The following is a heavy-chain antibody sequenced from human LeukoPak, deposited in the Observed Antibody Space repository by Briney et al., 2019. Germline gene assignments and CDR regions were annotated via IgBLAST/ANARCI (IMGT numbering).Heavy chain of an antibody. CDR1: GFTLSTYW. CDR3: AREGSSSSYFDY. V-gene: IGHV3-7*01. D-gene: IGHD6-6*01. CDR2: INQDGSDK. Sequence: GGSLRLSCAVSGFTLSTYWMSWVRQAPGKGLEWVANINQDGSDKKYVDSVKGRFTISRDNAKNSLYLQMNSLRAEDTAVYYCAREGSSSSYFDYWGQGTLVTVSS. J-gene: IGHJ4*02.